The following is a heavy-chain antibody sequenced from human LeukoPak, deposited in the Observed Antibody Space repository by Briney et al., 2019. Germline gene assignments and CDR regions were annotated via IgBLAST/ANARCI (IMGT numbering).Heavy chain of an antibody. Sequence: GGSLRLSCAVSGFSVSSFGMSWVRQAPGKGLEWISAISVDGGTLYYADSVKGRFIISRDNSKNTLHLQLSSLRAEDTAVYYCAQGYSSGWYPYWGQGSLVSVSS. CDR2: ISVDGGTL. D-gene: IGHD6-19*01. J-gene: IGHJ4*02. CDR3: AQGYSSGWYPY. CDR1: GFSVSSFG. V-gene: IGHV3-23*01.